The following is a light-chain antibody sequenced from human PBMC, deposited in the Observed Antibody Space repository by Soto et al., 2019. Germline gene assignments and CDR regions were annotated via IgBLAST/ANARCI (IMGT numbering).Light chain of an antibody. Sequence: SVLTQPPSVSAAPGQKVTISCSGSSFNIGNNYVSWFQQLPGTAPKLLIYDSNKRPSGIPDRFSGSKSGTSATLDITGLQTGDEADYYCATWDSSLTGEVFGGGTKVTVL. CDR2: DSN. J-gene: IGLJ2*01. CDR1: SFNIGNNY. CDR3: ATWDSSLTGEV. V-gene: IGLV1-51*01.